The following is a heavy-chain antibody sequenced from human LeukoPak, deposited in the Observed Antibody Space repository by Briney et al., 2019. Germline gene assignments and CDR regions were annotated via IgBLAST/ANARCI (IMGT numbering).Heavy chain of an antibody. J-gene: IGHJ4*02. Sequence: ASVKVSCKASGYTFTSYYMHWVRQAPGQGLEWMGIINPSGGSTSYAQKFQGRVTMTRDTSTSTVYMELSSLRSEDTAVYYCARSSPYSSSWYGGGFDYWSQGTLVTVSS. CDR2: INPSGGST. CDR1: GYTFTSYY. V-gene: IGHV1-46*01. D-gene: IGHD6-13*01. CDR3: ARSSPYSSSWYGGGFDY.